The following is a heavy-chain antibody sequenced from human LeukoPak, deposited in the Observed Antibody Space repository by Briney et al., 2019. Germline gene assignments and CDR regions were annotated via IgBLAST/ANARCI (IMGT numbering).Heavy chain of an antibody. CDR2: ISYDGTTK. D-gene: IGHD3-22*01. V-gene: IGHV3-30*04. Sequence: GGSLRLSCAASGFTFRNYPVHWVRQAPGKGLEWVTVISYDGTTKYYADSVKGRFTISRDNSRNTLYLQMNNLRTEDTAVYYCASPYYYDGSSYYHFFDRWGQGTLVTVSS. CDR1: GFTFRNYP. CDR3: ASPYYYDGSSYYHFFDR. J-gene: IGHJ4*02.